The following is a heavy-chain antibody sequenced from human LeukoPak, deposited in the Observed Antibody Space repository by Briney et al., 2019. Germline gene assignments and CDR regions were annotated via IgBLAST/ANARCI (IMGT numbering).Heavy chain of an antibody. Sequence: GGSLRLSCAASGFTFSIYAMSWVRQAPGKGLEWVSVIYSGGSTYYADSVKGRFTISRDNSKNTLYLQMNSLRVEDTAVYYCAKDYVGGDGYWDFDYWGQGTLVTVSS. CDR2: IYSGGST. CDR3: AKDYVGGDGYWDFDY. J-gene: IGHJ4*02. D-gene: IGHD5-24*01. V-gene: IGHV3-23*03. CDR1: GFTFSIYA.